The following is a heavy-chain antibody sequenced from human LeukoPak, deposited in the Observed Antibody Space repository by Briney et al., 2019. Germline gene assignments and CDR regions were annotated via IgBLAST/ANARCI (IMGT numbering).Heavy chain of an antibody. Sequence: GGSLRLSCAASGFTFSDYYMSWIRQAPGKGLEWVSYISSSGSTIYYADSVKGRFTISRDNAKNSLYLQMNSLRAEDTAVYYCAREGDYGDYKSYFDYWGQGTLVTVSS. D-gene: IGHD4-17*01. CDR3: AREGDYGDYKSYFDY. CDR1: GFTFSDYY. CDR2: ISSSGSTI. J-gene: IGHJ4*02. V-gene: IGHV3-11*01.